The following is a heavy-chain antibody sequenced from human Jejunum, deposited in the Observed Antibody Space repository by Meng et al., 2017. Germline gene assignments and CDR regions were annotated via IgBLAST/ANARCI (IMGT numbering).Heavy chain of an antibody. Sequence: TLKGFGPWLVKPPQILPLTCTFSGFSLRTREEGVGWIRQPPGKALEGLAFILWDDDKSYNPSLKSRLTITKDTSKNQAVLTMTNMDPVDTATYYCAHRGSTGWNYFDFWGQGTLVTVSS. CDR1: GFSLRTREEG. J-gene: IGHJ4*02. D-gene: IGHD1-1*01. CDR2: ILWDDDK. CDR3: AHRGSTGWNYFDF. V-gene: IGHV2-5*02.